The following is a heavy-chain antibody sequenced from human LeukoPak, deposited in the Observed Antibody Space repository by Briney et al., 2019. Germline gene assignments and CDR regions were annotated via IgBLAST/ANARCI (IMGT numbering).Heavy chain of an antibody. V-gene: IGHV3-53*01. CDR3: ARDPGIAAAGTVGYFDS. CDR2: IYSGGST. Sequence: GGSLRLSCAASGFTASSNDMSWVRQAPGKGLECISVIYSGGSTDYADSVKGRLTISRDNSKNTLYLQMNSLRVEDTAVYYCARDPGIAAAGTVGYFDSWGQGILVTVSS. J-gene: IGHJ4*02. D-gene: IGHD6-13*01. CDR1: GFTASSND.